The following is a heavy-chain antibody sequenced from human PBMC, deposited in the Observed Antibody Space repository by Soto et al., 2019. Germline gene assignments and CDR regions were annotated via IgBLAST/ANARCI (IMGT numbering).Heavy chain of an antibody. V-gene: IGHV4-30-4*01. Sequence: SETLSLTCTVSGASINNNDYYWSWIRQTPGKGLEWIGYVYYSGTTDYIPSLKSRLSMSIDKSQNQFTLKLNSVTAADTATYYCARMSYFYDKWYFDLWGRGTPVTVSS. D-gene: IGHD3-22*01. J-gene: IGHJ2*01. CDR2: VYYSGTT. CDR3: ARMSYFYDKWYFDL. CDR1: GASINNNDYY.